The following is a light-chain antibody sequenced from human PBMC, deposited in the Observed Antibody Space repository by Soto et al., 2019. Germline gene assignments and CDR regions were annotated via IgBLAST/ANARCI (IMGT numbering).Light chain of an antibody. CDR1: SSNIGAGYD. J-gene: IGLJ2*01. V-gene: IGLV1-40*01. Sequence: QSVLTQPPSVSGAPGQRVTISCTGSSSNIGAGYDVHWYQQLPGTAPKLLIYGNSNRPSGVPDRFSGSKSGTSASLAITGLQAEDEADYYCAGWDDSLHGVIFGGGTKVTVL. CDR2: GNS. CDR3: AGWDDSLHGVI.